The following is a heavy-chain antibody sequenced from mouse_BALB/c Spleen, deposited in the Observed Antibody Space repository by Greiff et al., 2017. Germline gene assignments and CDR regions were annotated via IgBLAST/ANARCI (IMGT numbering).Heavy chain of an antibody. V-gene: IGHV5-17*02. Sequence: EVQLQESGGGLVQPGGSRKLSCAASGFTFSSFGMHWVRQAPEKGLEWVAYISSGSSTIYYADTVKGRFTISRDNPKNTLFLQMTSLRSEDTSMYYCARTRLRRDAMDYWGQGTSVTVSS. J-gene: IGHJ4*01. CDR2: ISSGSSTI. CDR1: GFTFSSFG. CDR3: ARTRLRRDAMDY. D-gene: IGHD2-4*01.